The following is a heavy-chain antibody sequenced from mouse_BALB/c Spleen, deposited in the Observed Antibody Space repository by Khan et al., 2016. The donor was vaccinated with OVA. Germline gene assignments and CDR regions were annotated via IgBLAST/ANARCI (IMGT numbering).Heavy chain of an antibody. CDR3: ARPPFFSDFMVY. CDR2: INTYTGEP. J-gene: IGHJ4*01. CDR1: GYTFKNHG. V-gene: IGHV9-3-1*01. Sequence: QIQLVQSGPELKKPGETVKISCKSSGYTFKNHGMNWVKQAPGKGLKWMGWINTYTGEPTYVEDFKGRFAFSLETSASTAYLQINNLKNEDTATSFCARPPFFSDFMVYWGQGTSVTVSS.